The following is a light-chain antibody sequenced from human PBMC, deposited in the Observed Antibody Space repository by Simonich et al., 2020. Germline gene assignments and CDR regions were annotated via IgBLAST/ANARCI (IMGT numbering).Light chain of an antibody. J-gene: IGKJ1*01. CDR2: DAS. CDR3: QQYGSSPWT. V-gene: IGKV3D-20*01. CDR1: QSVSSSY. Sequence: EIVLTQSPGTLSLSPGERATLSWRASQSVSSSYLAWYQQKPGLAPRLLIYDASSRATGIPDRFSGSGSGTDFTLTISRLEPEDFAVYYCQQYGSSPWTFGQGTKVEIK.